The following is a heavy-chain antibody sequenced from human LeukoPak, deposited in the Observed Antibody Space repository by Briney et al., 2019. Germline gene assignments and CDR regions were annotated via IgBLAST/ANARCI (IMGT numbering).Heavy chain of an antibody. CDR3: VYCSGGNCFYTVRGWNY. D-gene: IGHD2-15*01. V-gene: IGHV3-7*01. CDR1: GFTFSSYW. CDR2: IKQDGSEK. Sequence: GGSLRLSCAASGFTFSSYWMSWVRQAPGKGLEWVANIKQDGSEKYYADSVKGRFTISRDNSKNTLYLQMNSLTAEDTAVYYCVYCSGGNCFYTVRGWNYWGQGTLVTVSS. J-gene: IGHJ4*01.